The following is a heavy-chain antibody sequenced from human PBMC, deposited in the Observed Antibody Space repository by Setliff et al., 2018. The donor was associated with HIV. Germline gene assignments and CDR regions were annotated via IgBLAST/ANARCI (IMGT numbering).Heavy chain of an antibody. J-gene: IGHJ4*02. Sequence: SVKVSCKASGDTFNNCAVTWVRQAPGQGLEWMGGSIPLFGTTNYAQKFQGRVTLTTDELMNTAYMELSSLRSEDTAVYYCARFSYGSVWPETDYWGQGTLVTVSS. V-gene: IGHV1-69*05. CDR3: ARFSYGSVWPETDY. CDR2: SIPLFGTT. CDR1: GDTFNNCA. D-gene: IGHD6-25*01.